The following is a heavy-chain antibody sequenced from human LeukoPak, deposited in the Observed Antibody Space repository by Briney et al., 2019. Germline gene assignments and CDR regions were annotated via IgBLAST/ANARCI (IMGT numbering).Heavy chain of an antibody. Sequence: SETLSLTCAVYGGSFSGYYWTCIRQPPGKGLEWIGEINHSGSTNYNPSLKSRVTISVDTSKNQFSLKLSSVTAADTAVYYCARGHLVVVVAGGSSYFDYWGQGTLVTVSS. D-gene: IGHD2-15*01. J-gene: IGHJ4*02. CDR2: INHSGST. V-gene: IGHV4-34*01. CDR3: ARGHLVVVVAGGSSYFDY. CDR1: GGSFSGYY.